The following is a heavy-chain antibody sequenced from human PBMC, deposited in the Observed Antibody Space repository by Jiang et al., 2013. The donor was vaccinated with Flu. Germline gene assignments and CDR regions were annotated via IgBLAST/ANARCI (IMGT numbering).Heavy chain of an antibody. J-gene: IGHJ5*02. D-gene: IGHD6-13*01. CDR1: GYTFTSYD. Sequence: GAEVKKPGASVKVSCKASGYTFTSYDINWVRQATGQGLEWMGWMNPNSGNTGYAQKFQGRVTMTRNTSISTAYMELSSLRSEDTAVYYCAGGRFRWQQLGNWFDPWGQGTLVTVSS. V-gene: IGHV1-8*01. CDR3: AGGRFRWQQLGNWFDP. CDR2: MNPNSGNT.